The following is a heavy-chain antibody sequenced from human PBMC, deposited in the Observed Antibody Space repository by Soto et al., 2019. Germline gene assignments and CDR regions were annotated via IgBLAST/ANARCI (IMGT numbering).Heavy chain of an antibody. CDR1: GFTFSSYA. CDR3: ARDSGMTRKVLLWFGAYGMDV. D-gene: IGHD3-10*01. J-gene: IGHJ6*02. Sequence: GGSLRLSCAASGFTFSSYAMHWVRQAPGKGLEWVAVISYDGSNKYYADSVKGRFTISRDNSKNTLYLQMNSLRAEDTAAYYYARDSGMTRKVLLWFGAYGMDVWGQGTTVTVSS. CDR2: ISYDGSNK. V-gene: IGHV3-30-3*01.